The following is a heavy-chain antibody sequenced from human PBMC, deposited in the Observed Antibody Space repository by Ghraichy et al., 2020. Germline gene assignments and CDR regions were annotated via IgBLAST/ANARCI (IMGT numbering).Heavy chain of an antibody. D-gene: IGHD5-12*01. CDR2: INHSGST. V-gene: IGHV4-34*01. CDR3: AREGYSGYDRKGGAFDI. CDR1: GGSFSGYY. J-gene: IGHJ3*02. Sequence: ETLSLTCAVYGGSFSGYYWSWIRQPPGKGLEWIGEINHSGSTNYNPSLKSRVTISVDTSKNQFSLKLSSVTAADTAVYYCAREGYSGYDRKGGAFDIWGQGTMVTVSS.